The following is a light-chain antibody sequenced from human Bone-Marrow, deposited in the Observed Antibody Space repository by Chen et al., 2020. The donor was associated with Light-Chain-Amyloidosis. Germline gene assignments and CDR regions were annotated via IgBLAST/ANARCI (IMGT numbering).Light chain of an antibody. CDR3: QQYCTSPLT. CDR2: GSS. J-gene: IGKJ4*01. Sequence: IVFTQTPGTLSLSPGEGPNLSCRASQTISSTYLTWYQQKFGQAPRLLIYGSSSRATGIPDSFTSSRSGTDFTLTSNRQEPEDFAMYYCQQYCTSPLTFGGGTKVEIK. CDR1: QTISSTY. V-gene: IGKV3-20*01.